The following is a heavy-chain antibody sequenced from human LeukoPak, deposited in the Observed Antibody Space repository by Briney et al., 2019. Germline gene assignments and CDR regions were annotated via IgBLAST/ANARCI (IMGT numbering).Heavy chain of an antibody. V-gene: IGHV3-11*03. D-gene: IGHD5-12*01. CDR3: ARTRGYSANPYYFDY. Sequence: GGSLRLSCVASGFTFSDYYMSWIRQAPGKGLEWISYISSSGTYTNYADSVKGRFTISRDNAKNSLYLQMNSLRAEDTAVYYCARTRGYSANPYYFDYWGQGTLVAVSS. CDR1: GFTFSDYY. CDR2: ISSSGTYT. J-gene: IGHJ4*02.